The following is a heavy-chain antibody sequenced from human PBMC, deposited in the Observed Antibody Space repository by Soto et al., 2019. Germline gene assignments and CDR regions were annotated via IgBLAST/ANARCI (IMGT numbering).Heavy chain of an antibody. J-gene: IGHJ5*02. CDR3: ARVQPYDYGANSGWFDP. CDR1: GGPISSGGYY. D-gene: IGHD4-17*01. V-gene: IGHV4-31*03. CDR2: IFYSGAT. Sequence: QVQLQESGPGLVTPSQALSLTCSVSGGPISSGGYYWSWIRQHPGKGLEWIGYIFYSGATYYNPSLESRIFISVDSSKNQFSLRLSSVTAADTAVYYCARVQPYDYGANSGWFDPCGQGTLVTVSA.